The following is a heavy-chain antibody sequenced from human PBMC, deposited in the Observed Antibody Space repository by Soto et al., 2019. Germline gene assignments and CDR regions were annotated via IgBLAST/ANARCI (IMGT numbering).Heavy chain of an antibody. CDR3: ARGRYYDSSGYYCDWFDP. V-gene: IGHV3-33*01. Sequence: QVQLVESGGGVVQPGRSLRLSCAASGFTFSSYGMHWVRQAPGKGLEWVAVIWYDGSNKYYADSVKGRFTISRDNSKNTXXLQRNSLRAEDTAVYYGARGRYYDSSGYYCDWFDPWGQGTLVTVSS. CDR2: IWYDGSNK. CDR1: GFTFSSYG. D-gene: IGHD3-22*01. J-gene: IGHJ5*02.